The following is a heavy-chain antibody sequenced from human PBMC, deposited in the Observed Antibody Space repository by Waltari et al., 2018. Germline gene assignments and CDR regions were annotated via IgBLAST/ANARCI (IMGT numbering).Heavy chain of an antibody. D-gene: IGHD6-13*01. CDR1: GYTFTSYD. V-gene: IGHV1-8*03. CDR3: ARAYSSSWYYYYMDV. Sequence: QVQLVQSGAEVKKPGASVKVSCKASGYTFTSYDINWVRQATGQGLEWMGWKHPTSGNTGYAQKFQGKVTITRNTSISTAYMELSSLRSEATAVYYWARAYSSSWYYYYMDVWGKGTTVTVSS. CDR2: KHPTSGNT. J-gene: IGHJ6*03.